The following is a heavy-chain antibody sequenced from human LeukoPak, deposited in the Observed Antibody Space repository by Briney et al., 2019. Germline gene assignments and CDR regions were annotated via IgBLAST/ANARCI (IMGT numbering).Heavy chain of an antibody. V-gene: IGHV3-7*01. J-gene: IGHJ4*02. CDR2: INQDGSEK. CDR3: ARDPGDSSGYYSRDYFDY. D-gene: IGHD3-22*01. Sequence: GGSLRLSCAASGFTFSSYWMSWVRQAPGKGLEWVANINQDGSEKYYVDSVKGRFTISRDNAKNSLYLQMNSLRAEDTAVYYCARDPGDSSGYYSRDYFDYWGQGTLVTVSS. CDR1: GFTFSSYW.